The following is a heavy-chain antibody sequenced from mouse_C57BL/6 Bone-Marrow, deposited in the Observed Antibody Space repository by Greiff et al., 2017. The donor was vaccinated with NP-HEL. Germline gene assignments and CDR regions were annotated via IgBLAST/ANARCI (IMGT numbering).Heavy chain of an antibody. V-gene: IGHV1-55*01. CDR3: ARSPWLLHYYAMDY. CDR1: GYTFTSYW. CDR2: IYPGRGST. D-gene: IGHD2-3*01. Sequence: QVQLQQSGAELVKPGASVKMSCKASGYTFTSYWITWVKQRPEQGLEWIGDIYPGRGSTNYHEKFKSKATLTVDTSSITAYMQLSRLTSEDSSVYYCARSPWLLHYYAMDYWGQGTSVTVSS. J-gene: IGHJ4*01.